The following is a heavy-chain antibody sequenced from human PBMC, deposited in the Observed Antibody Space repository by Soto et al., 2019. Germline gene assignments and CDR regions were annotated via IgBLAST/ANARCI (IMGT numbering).Heavy chain of an antibody. D-gene: IGHD3-22*01. Sequence: QDHLVQSGAEVRKPGSSVKVSCKSSGGTFGSYVISWVRQAPGQGLEWMGGILPIFGTTDYAHKFQDRVTITADDSTSTAFLQLSSLGLEDTGVYCCARGAWGNYEVAWGQGTLVTVSS. CDR3: ARGAWGNYEVA. J-gene: IGHJ5*02. CDR1: GGTFGSYV. CDR2: ILPIFGTT. V-gene: IGHV1-69*13.